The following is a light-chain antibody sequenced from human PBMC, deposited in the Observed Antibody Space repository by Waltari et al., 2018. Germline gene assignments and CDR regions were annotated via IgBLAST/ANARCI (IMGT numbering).Light chain of an antibody. CDR1: SRDVGGYNY. V-gene: IGLV2-11*01. CDR3: CSYAGSITFWV. CDR2: DVT. Sequence: QSALTQPRSVSGSPGQSVTIPCTGTSRDVGGYNYVSWYQHHPGKAPKLLIYDVTKRPSGVPDRFSASKSDNTASLTISGLQAEDEADYYCCSYAGSITFWVFGGGTKLTVL. J-gene: IGLJ3*02.